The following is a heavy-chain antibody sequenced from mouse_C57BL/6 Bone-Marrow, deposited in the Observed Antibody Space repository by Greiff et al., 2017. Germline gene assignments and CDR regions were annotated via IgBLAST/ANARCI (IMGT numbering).Heavy chain of an antibody. CDR2: IWGVGST. CDR1: GFSLTSYG. CDR3: ARNWDSYAMDY. V-gene: IGHV2-6*01. D-gene: IGHD4-1*01. J-gene: IGHJ4*01. Sequence: VKLQESGPGLVAPSQSLSITCTVSGFSLTSYGVDWVRQSPGKGLEWLGVIWGVGSTNYNSALKSRLSISTDNSKSQVFLKMNRLQTDDTAMYYCARNWDSYAMDYWGQGTSVTVSS.